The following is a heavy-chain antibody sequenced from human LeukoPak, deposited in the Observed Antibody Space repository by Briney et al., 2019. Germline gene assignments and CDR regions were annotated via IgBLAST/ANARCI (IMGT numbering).Heavy chain of an antibody. J-gene: IGHJ3*02. CDR2: IYLGDSDT. D-gene: IGHD6-19*01. V-gene: IGHV5-51*01. CDR1: GYSFPSYW. Sequence: GESLKISCKGSGYSFPSYWIGWVRQMPGKGLECMGVIYLGDSDTRYSPSFQGQVTISADKSISTAYLQWSSLKASDTAMYYCARIAVAGPYDAFDIWGQGTMVTVSS. CDR3: ARIAVAGPYDAFDI.